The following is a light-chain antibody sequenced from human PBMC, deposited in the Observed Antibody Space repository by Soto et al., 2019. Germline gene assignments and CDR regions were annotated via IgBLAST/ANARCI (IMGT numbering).Light chain of an antibody. Sequence: QSALTQPDSVSGSPGQSITISCTGTSNDIGSHNYVSWYQQHPGKAPKLMIYEVSNRPSGVSNRFSGSKSGNTASLTISGLQAEDEADYYCSSYTSSSTLYVVFGGGTKLTVL. V-gene: IGLV2-14*01. CDR1: SNDIGSHNY. CDR3: SSYTSSSTLYVV. J-gene: IGLJ2*01. CDR2: EVS.